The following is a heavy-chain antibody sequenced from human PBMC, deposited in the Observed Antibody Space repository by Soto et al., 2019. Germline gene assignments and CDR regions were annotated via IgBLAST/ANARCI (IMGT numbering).Heavy chain of an antibody. CDR3: ARGREYCSGDNCYETGSDY. CDR2: IIRSSSTI. Sequence: GGSLRLSCAASGFSFSSYTTNWVRQAPGKGLEWISSIIRSSSTIYYRDSVKGRFTISRDNAKTSLYLQMNSLRVEDTAVYYCARGREYCSGDNCYETGSDYWGQGTLVTVSS. V-gene: IGHV3-48*01. D-gene: IGHD2-15*01. CDR1: GFSFSSYT. J-gene: IGHJ4*02.